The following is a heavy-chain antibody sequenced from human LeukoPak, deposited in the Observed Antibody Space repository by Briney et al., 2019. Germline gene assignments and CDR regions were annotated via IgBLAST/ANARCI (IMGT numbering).Heavy chain of an antibody. D-gene: IGHD3-10*01. V-gene: IGHV5-51*01. CDR2: IYPGDSHT. J-gene: IGHJ3*02. CDR3: ARHYYYGSGSYAFDI. CDR1: GYSFTSYW. Sequence: GESLKISCKGSGYSFTSYWIGWVRQMPGEGLEWMGIIYPGDSHTRYSPSFQGQVTISADKSISTAYLQWSSLKASDTSMYYCARHYYYGSGSYAFDIWGQGTMVTVSS.